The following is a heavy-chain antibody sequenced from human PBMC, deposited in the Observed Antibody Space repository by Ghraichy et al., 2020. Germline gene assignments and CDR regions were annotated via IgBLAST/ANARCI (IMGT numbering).Heavy chain of an antibody. J-gene: IGHJ4*02. Sequence: SETLSLTCTVSGGSISSSSYYWGWIRQPPGKGLEWIGSIYYSGSTYYNPSLKSRVTISVDTSKNQFSLKLSSVTAADTAVYYCARLRRDTAMVYFDYWGQGTLVTVSS. V-gene: IGHV4-39*01. CDR3: ARLRRDTAMVYFDY. D-gene: IGHD5-18*01. CDR1: GGSISSSSYY. CDR2: IYYSGST.